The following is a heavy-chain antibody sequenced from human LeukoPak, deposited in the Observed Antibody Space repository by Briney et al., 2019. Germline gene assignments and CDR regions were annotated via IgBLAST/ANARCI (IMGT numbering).Heavy chain of an antibody. J-gene: IGHJ4*02. Sequence: GGSLRLSCAASGFTFSGDNMNWVRQAPGKGLEWVSAISGSGGSTYYADSVKGRFTISRDNSKNTLYLQMNSLRAEDTAVYYCAKDGEIFDYWGQGTLVTVSS. CDR2: ISGSGGST. V-gene: IGHV3-23*01. CDR1: GFTFSGDN. D-gene: IGHD7-27*01. CDR3: AKDGEIFDY.